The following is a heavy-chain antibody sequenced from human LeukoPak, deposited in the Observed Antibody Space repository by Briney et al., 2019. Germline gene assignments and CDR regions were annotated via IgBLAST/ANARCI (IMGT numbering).Heavy chain of an antibody. V-gene: IGHV3-15*01. CDR3: THIMAFSGSYSEACYS. CDR1: GFNFNTAW. D-gene: IGHD3-10*01. CDR2: IKSKPSGGTA. Sequence: PGGSLRLSCAASGFNFNTAWMNWVRQAPGKGLEWVGRIKSKPSGGTADYAAPVKGRFTISRDDSKNTVYLQMNSLKTEDTAVYYCTHIMAFSGSYSEACYSWGQGTLVTVSS. J-gene: IGHJ4*02.